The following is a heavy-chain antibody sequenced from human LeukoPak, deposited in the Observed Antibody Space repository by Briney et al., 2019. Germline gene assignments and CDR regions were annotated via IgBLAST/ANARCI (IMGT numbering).Heavy chain of an antibody. CDR1: GYTFTSYY. CDR3: ARDYDIFTSSYFYY. D-gene: IGHD3-9*01. V-gene: IGHV1-46*04. CDR2: FNPCGGST. Sequence: ASVNVSYKASGYTFTSYYMHWVRQAPGQGLEWMGIFNPCGGSTSYAQKLQGRVTMTRDTSTSTVYMEMSTLRTQDTAVYYCARDYDIFTSSYFYYWGQGTLVTVSS. J-gene: IGHJ4*02.